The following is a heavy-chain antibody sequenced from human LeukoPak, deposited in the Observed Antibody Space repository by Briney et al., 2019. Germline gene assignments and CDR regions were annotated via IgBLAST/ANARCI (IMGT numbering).Heavy chain of an antibody. CDR1: GFTFSSYA. Sequence: GGSLRLSCAASGFTFSSYAMSWVRQAPGKGLEWVSAISGSGGSTYYADSVKGRFTISRDNSKNTLHLQMNSLRAEDTAVYYCAKDRAAAGTGGNFDYWGQGTLVTVSS. V-gene: IGHV3-23*01. CDR2: ISGSGGST. CDR3: AKDRAAAGTGGNFDY. D-gene: IGHD6-13*01. J-gene: IGHJ4*02.